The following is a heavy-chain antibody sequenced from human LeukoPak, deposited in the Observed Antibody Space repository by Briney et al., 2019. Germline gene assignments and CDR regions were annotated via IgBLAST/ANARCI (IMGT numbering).Heavy chain of an antibody. Sequence: PGGSLRLSCSASGLIFSTYWMTWVRQAPGKGLEWVANIKEDGSEKYYVDSVKGRFTISRDNAKNSLHLQMNSLRAEDTAVYYCARGLRGYCSRITCWGGGYYCYMDVWGKGTTVTVSS. CDR3: ARGLRGYCSRITCWGGGYYCYMDV. J-gene: IGHJ6*03. V-gene: IGHV3-7*01. CDR1: GLIFSTYW. D-gene: IGHD2-2*01. CDR2: IKEDGSEK.